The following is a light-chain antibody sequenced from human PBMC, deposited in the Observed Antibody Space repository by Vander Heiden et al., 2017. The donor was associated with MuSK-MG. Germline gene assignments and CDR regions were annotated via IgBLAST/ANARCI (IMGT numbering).Light chain of an antibody. CDR1: SSDVGNCNL. J-gene: IGLJ3*02. CDR2: EDT. V-gene: IGLV2-23*02. Sequence: QSALPQPASVSGSPGQSLPISCTGTSSDVGNCNLVSWYQQHPGKPPKLIIYEDTKRPSGASERFSGSKAGNTASLTISGLKAEDEADYSCCSYAGSGTFVFGGGTKLTVL. CDR3: CSYAGSGTFV.